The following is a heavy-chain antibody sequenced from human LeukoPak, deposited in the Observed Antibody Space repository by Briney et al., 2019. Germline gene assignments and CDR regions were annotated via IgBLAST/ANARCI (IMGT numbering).Heavy chain of an antibody. J-gene: IGHJ4*02. D-gene: IGHD5-18*01. CDR3: ARVIEWIQLWLPPFDY. Sequence: PSETLSLTCTVSGYSISSGYYWGWIRPPPGKGLEWIGSIYHSGSTYYNPSLKSRVTISVDTSKNQFSLKLSSVTAADTAVYYCARVIEWIQLWLPPFDYWGQGTLVTVSS. V-gene: IGHV4-38-2*02. CDR2: IYHSGST. CDR1: GYSISSGYY.